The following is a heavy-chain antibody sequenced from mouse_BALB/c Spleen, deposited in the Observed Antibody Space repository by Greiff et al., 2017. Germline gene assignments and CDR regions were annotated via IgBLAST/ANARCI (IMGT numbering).Heavy chain of an antibody. Sequence: EVQLQQSGPGLVKPSQSLSLTCTVTGYSITSDYAWNWIRQFPGNKLEWMGYISYSGSTSYNPSPKSRISITRDTSKNQFFLQLNSVTTEDTATYYCASLLQGFAYWGQGTLVTVSA. V-gene: IGHV3-2*02. CDR1: GYSITSDYA. D-gene: IGHD1-1*01. CDR2: ISYSGST. J-gene: IGHJ3*01. CDR3: ASLLQGFAY.